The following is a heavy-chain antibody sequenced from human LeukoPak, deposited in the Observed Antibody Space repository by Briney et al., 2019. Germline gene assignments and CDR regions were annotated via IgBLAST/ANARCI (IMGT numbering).Heavy chain of an antibody. J-gene: IGHJ5*02. CDR1: GFTFRSYA. V-gene: IGHV3-23*01. CDR3: AKDVMITFQNWFDP. D-gene: IGHD3-16*01. CDR2: ISGSGGST. Sequence: GGSLRLSCAASGFTFRSYAMNWVRQAPGKGLEWVSVISGSGGSTYYADSVKGRFTISRDNSKNTLYLQMNSLRAEDTAVYYCAKDVMITFQNWFDPWGQGTLVTVSS.